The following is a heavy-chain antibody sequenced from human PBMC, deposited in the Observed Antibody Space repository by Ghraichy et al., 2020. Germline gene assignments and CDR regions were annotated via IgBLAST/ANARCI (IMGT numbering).Heavy chain of an antibody. CDR2: ISSSSSTI. V-gene: IGHV3-48*01. CDR1: GFTFSSYS. D-gene: IGHD3-22*01. J-gene: IGHJ3*02. CDR3: ARDRLELYYDSSGYPQYHDAVDI. Sequence: LSLPCAASGFTFSSYSMNWVRQAPGKGLEWVSYISSSSSTIYYADSVKGRFTISRDNAKNSLYLQMNSLRAEDTAVYYCARDRLELYYDSSGYPQYHDAVDIWGQGTMVTVSS.